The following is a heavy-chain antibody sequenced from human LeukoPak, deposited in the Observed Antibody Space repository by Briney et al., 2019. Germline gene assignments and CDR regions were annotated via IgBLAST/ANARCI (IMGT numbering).Heavy chain of an antibody. CDR1: GFTFSSYS. CDR2: ISSSSSYI. D-gene: IGHD3-22*01. CDR3: ASTIAHYYDSSGRGDY. Sequence: PGGSLRLSCAASGFTFSSYSMNWVRQAPGKGLEWVSSISSSSSYIYYADSVKGRFTISRDNAKNSLYLQMNSLRAEDTALYYCASTIAHYYDSSGRGDYWGQGTLVTVSS. J-gene: IGHJ4*02. V-gene: IGHV3-21*04.